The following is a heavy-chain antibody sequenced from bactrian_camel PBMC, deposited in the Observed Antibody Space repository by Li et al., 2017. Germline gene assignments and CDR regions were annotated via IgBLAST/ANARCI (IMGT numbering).Heavy chain of an antibody. CDR1: GSTLSRYC. CDR2: LHTDDST. Sequence: HVQLVESGGGSVQAGGSLTLSCAASGSTLSRYCMAWFRQVPGKERERVAALHTDDSTTYMDSVKGRFTISKDSDNNALYLQMNSLKPEDSATYYCAADVCPSRAGLGLRDASWYRYWGQGTQVTVS. V-gene: IGHV3S53*01. D-gene: IGHD6*01. J-gene: IGHJ4*01. CDR3: AADVCPSRAGLGLRDASWYRY.